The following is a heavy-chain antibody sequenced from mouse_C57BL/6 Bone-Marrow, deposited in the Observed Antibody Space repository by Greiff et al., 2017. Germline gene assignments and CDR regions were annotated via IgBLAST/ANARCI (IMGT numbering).Heavy chain of an antibody. Sequence: EVQVVESGGDLVKPGGSLKLSCAASGFTFSSYGMSWVRQTPDKRLEWVATISSGGSYTYYPDSVKGRFTISRDNAKNTLYLQMSSLKSEDTAMYYCARQGGYYGMDYWGQGTSVTVSS. CDR2: ISSGGSYT. CDR3: ARQGGYYGMDY. J-gene: IGHJ4*01. D-gene: IGHD1-1*01. V-gene: IGHV5-6*01. CDR1: GFTFSSYG.